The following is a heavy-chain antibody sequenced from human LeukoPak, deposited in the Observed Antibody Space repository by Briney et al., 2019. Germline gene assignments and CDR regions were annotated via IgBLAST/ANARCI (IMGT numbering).Heavy chain of an antibody. CDR3: ARVAAYYYYMDV. D-gene: IGHD6-19*01. J-gene: IGHJ6*03. CDR1: GGSISSYY. Sequence: PSETLSLTCTVSGGSISSYYWSWIRQPPGKGLEWIGYVYTSGSTNYNPSLKSRVTISVDTSKNQFSLKLSSVTAADTAVYYCARVAAYYYYMDVWGKGTTVTVSS. CDR2: VYTSGST. V-gene: IGHV4-4*09.